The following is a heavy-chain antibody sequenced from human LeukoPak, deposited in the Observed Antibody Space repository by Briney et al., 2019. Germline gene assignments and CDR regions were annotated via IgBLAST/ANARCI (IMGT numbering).Heavy chain of an antibody. D-gene: IGHD6-19*01. Sequence: GGSLRLSCAASGFTFRSYAIYWVRQAPGKGLEWVSGISDSGGDKYFADSVKGRFTISRDNSKNTVSLQMDSLRAEDTAAYYCAKTTAGYSSGRYPGWPIDYWGQGTLVTVSS. J-gene: IGHJ4*02. V-gene: IGHV3-23*01. CDR2: ISDSGGDK. CDR1: GFTFRSYA. CDR3: AKTTAGYSSGRYPGWPIDY.